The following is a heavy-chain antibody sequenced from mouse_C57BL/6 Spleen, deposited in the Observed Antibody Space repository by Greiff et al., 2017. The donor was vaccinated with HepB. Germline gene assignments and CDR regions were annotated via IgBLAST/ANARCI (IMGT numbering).Heavy chain of an antibody. D-gene: IGHD1-3*01. CDR2: IWSGGST. CDR1: GFSLTSYG. CDR3: ARGKGRYFDV. J-gene: IGHJ1*03. Sequence: VQVVESGPGLVQPSQSLSITCTVSGFSLTSYGVHWVRQSPGKGLEWLGVIWSGGSTDYNAAFISRLSISKDNSKSQVFFKMNSLQADDTAIYYCARGKGRYFDVWGTGTTVTVSS. V-gene: IGHV2-2*01.